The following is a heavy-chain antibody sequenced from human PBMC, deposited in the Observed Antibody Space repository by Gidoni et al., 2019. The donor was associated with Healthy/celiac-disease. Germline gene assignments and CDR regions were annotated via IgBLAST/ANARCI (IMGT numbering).Heavy chain of an antibody. Sequence: QVQLVQSGAEVKKPGSSVKVSCKASGGTFSSYAISWVRQAPGQGLEWMGGIIPIFGTANYAQKFQGRVTITADESTSTAYMELSSLRSEDTAVYYCARGGITFGGVINFDAFDIWGQGTMVTVSS. D-gene: IGHD3-16*02. CDR2: IIPIFGTA. J-gene: IGHJ3*02. V-gene: IGHV1-69*01. CDR3: ARGGITFGGVINFDAFDI. CDR1: GGTFSSYA.